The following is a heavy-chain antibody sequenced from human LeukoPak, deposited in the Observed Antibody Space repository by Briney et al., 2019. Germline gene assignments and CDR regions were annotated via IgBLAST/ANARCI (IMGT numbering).Heavy chain of an antibody. D-gene: IGHD6-19*01. CDR2: INHSGST. CDR3: ASRYSSGWRTIDY. CDR1: GGSFSGYY. V-gene: IGHV4-34*01. J-gene: IGHJ4*02. Sequence: SETLSLTCAVYGGSFSGYYWSWIRQPPGKGLEWIGEINHSGSTNYNPSLKSRVTISVDTSKNQFSLKLSSVTAADTAVCYCASRYSSGWRTIDYWGQGTLVTVSS.